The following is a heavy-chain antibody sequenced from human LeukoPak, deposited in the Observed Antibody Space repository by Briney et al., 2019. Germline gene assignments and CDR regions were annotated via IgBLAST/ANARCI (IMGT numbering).Heavy chain of an antibody. CDR3: AREPSGPQVQASPFDY. D-gene: IGHD2-2*01. CDR2: ISYDGSNK. V-gene: IGHV3-30-3*01. Sequence: GGSLRLSCAASGFTFSSYAMHWVRQAPGKGLEWVAVISYDGSNKYYADSVKGRFTIPRDNSKNTLYLQMNSLRAEDTAVYYCAREPSGPQVQASPFDYWSQGTLVTVSS. CDR1: GFTFSSYA. J-gene: IGHJ4*02.